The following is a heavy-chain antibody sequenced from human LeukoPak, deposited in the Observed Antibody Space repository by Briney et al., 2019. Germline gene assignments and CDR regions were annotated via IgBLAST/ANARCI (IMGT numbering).Heavy chain of an antibody. CDR3: ARDLGYVRSYFDY. D-gene: IGHD5-12*01. CDR2: ISYDGSNK. CDR1: GFTFSSYG. J-gene: IGHJ4*02. Sequence: GGSLRLSCAASGFTFSSYGMSWVRQAPGKGLEWVAVISYDGSNKYYADSVKGRFTISRDNSKNTLYLQMNSLRAEDTAVYYCARDLGYVRSYFDYWGQGTLVTVSS. V-gene: IGHV3-30*03.